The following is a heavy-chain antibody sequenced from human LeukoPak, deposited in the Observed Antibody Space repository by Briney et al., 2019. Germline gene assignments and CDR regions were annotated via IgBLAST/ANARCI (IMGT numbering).Heavy chain of an antibody. J-gene: IGHJ3*02. Sequence: SETLSLTCTVSGGSISSGDYYCSWIRQPPGKGLEWIGYIYYSGSTYYNPSLKSRVTISVDTSKNQFSLKLSSVTAADTAVYYCARSDSSGYSELFDIWGQGTMVTVSS. D-gene: IGHD3-22*01. CDR2: IYYSGST. CDR1: GGSISSGDYY. V-gene: IGHV4-30-4*08. CDR3: ARSDSSGYSELFDI.